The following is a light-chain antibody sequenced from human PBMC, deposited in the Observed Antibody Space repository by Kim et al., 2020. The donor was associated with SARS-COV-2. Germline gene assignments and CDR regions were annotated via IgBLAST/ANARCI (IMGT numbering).Light chain of an antibody. CDR2: GAS. CDR1: QSVRQNF. Sequence: FSSGKRAPHSCRARQSVRQNFLAGYRQRPGQPPSLLIYGASTRATGIPHRISGSGSGTDFTLTITTLEPEDFAVYYCQQYGTPPYTVGQGTKLEI. CDR3: QQYGTPPYT. J-gene: IGKJ2*01. V-gene: IGKV3-20*01.